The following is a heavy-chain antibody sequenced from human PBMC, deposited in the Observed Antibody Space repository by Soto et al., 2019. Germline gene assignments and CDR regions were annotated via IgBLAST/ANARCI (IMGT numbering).Heavy chain of an antibody. V-gene: IGHV3-30*04. Sequence: GGSLRLSCAASGFTFRSYAMHWVRQAPGKGLEWVAVISYDGSDKYYADSVKGRFTISRDKSKNTLYLQMNSLRAEDTAVYYCAKASFYYDSSGYPHYYFDYWGQGTLVTVSS. J-gene: IGHJ4*02. CDR3: AKASFYYDSSGYPHYYFDY. CDR1: GFTFRSYA. CDR2: ISYDGSDK. D-gene: IGHD3-22*01.